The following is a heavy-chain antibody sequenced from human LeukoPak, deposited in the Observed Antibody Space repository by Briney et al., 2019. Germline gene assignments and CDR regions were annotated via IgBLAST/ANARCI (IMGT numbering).Heavy chain of an antibody. D-gene: IGHD2-2*01. V-gene: IGHV4-59*01. CDR1: GDSISSYY. CDR3: ARECSAFDN. Sequence: PSETLSLTCTVSGDSISSYYWSWIRQPPGKGLELIGYIYYTGSTSYNPSLKSRVTISVDTSESRLSLKLRSVTAADTAVYYCARECSAFDNWGQGTLVTVSS. CDR2: IYYTGST. J-gene: IGHJ4*02.